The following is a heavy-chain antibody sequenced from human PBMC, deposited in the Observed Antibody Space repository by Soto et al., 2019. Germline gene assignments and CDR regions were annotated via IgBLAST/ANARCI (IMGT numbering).Heavy chain of an antibody. Sequence: QVQLVESGGGVVQPGRSLRLSCAASGFTFSSYAMHWVRQAPGKGLEWVAVISYDGSNKYYADSVKGRFTISRDNSRNTLYLQMNSLRAEDTAVYYCARVVTALWFGESFDYWGQGTLVTVSS. CDR1: GFTFSSYA. CDR3: ARVVTALWFGESFDY. D-gene: IGHD3-10*01. J-gene: IGHJ4*02. CDR2: ISYDGSNK. V-gene: IGHV3-30-3*01.